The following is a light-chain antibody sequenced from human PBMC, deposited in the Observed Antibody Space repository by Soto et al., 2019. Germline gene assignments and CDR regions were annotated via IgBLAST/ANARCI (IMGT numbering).Light chain of an antibody. CDR3: QTWGTGIVV. J-gene: IGLJ2*01. V-gene: IGLV4-69*01. Sequence: QLVLTQSPSASASLGASVKLTCTLSSGHSSYAIAWHQQQPEKGPRYLMKLNSDGSHSKGDGIPDRFSGSSSGAERYLTISGLQSEDEADYYRQTWGTGIVVFGGGTKLTVL. CDR2: LNSDGSH. CDR1: SGHSSYA.